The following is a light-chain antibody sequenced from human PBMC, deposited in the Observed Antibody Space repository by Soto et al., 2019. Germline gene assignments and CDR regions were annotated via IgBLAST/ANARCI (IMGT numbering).Light chain of an antibody. CDR3: QQYNSYSPT. CDR1: QSISSW. Sequence: DVQITQSPPTLSAYVGDRVTITCRASQSISSWLAWYQQKPGKAPKVLIYQASSLESGVPSRFSGSGSGTEFTLTISSLQPDDFATYYCQQYNSYSPTFGQGTKVDIK. CDR2: QAS. V-gene: IGKV1-5*03. J-gene: IGKJ1*01.